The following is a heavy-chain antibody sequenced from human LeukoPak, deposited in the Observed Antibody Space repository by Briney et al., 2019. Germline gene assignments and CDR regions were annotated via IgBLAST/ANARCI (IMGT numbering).Heavy chain of an antibody. D-gene: IGHD2-2*01. J-gene: IGHJ4*02. Sequence: PSETLSLTCAVYGGSFSGYDWSWIRQPPGKGLEWIGEINHSGSTNYNPSIESRVTISLDTSKNQFSLKLSYVTAADTAVYSCARADDMVVVPAAYFDYWGQGTLVTVSS. CDR3: ARADDMVVVPAAYFDY. CDR1: GGSFSGYD. CDR2: INHSGST. V-gene: IGHV4-34*01.